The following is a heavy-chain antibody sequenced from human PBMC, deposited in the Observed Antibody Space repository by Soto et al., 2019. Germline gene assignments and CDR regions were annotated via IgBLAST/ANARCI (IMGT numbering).Heavy chain of an antibody. CDR1: SGSIGTYF. J-gene: IGHJ3*02. D-gene: IGHD1-26*01. CDR3: ARGRGCTYDAFDI. Sequence: QVQLRESGPGLVKPSETLSLTCTVSSGSIGTYFWSWIRQPPGKGLEWIGYIYYSGTTNYNPSLKSRVTRFLDTSKNQFSLRLSSVTAADTAVYYCARGRGCTYDAFDIWGQGTLVTVSS. CDR2: IYYSGTT. V-gene: IGHV4-59*01.